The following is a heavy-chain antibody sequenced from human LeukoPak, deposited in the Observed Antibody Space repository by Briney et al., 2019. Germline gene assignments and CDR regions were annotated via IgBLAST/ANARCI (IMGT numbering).Heavy chain of an antibody. D-gene: IGHD6-19*01. CDR3: ARVVAVTGTPVYYMDV. V-gene: IGHV1-2*02. J-gene: IGHJ6*03. Sequence: ASVKVSCKASGYMFTGYYMHGVRHAPGQGLEWMGWINPNSGGTNYAQKFQGRVTMTRDTSISTAYMDLNRLRSDDTAVYYCARVVAVTGTPVYYMDVWGKGTTVTVSS. CDR1: GYMFTGYY. CDR2: INPNSGGT.